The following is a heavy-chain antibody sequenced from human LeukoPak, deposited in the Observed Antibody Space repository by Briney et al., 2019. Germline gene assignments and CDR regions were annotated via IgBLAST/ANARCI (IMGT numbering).Heavy chain of an antibody. CDR2: VKSKGAGETT. Sequence: GGSQRLSCAASGFSISNDWMSWVRQAPGKGLEWVARVKSKGAGETTDYAAPVKGRFTISRDDSKNTLYLQMNSLKTEDTAVYYCTLIQGWGSGSYYRDFWGQGTLVTVSS. D-gene: IGHD3-10*01. J-gene: IGHJ4*02. CDR1: GFSISNDW. CDR3: TLIQGWGSGSYYRDF. V-gene: IGHV3-15*01.